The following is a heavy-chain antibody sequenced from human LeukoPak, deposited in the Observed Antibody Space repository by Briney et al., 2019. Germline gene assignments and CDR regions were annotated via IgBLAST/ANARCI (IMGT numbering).Heavy chain of an antibody. CDR3: AKASLGYCSGGSCFFDY. D-gene: IGHD2-15*01. CDR2: INPDGSST. V-gene: IGHV3-74*01. J-gene: IGHJ4*02. CDR1: GFTFSSYW. Sequence: PGGSLRLSCAASGFTFSSYWMHWVRQAPGKGPVWVSRINPDGSSTSYADSVKGRFTISRDNAKNTLYLQMNSLRAEDTALYYCAKASLGYCSGGSCFFDYWGQGTLVTVSS.